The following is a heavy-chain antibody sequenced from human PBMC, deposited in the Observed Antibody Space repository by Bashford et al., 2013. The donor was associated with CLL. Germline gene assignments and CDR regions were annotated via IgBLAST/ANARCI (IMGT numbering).Heavy chain of an antibody. Sequence: GGSVRLSCTASGFTFTTYSMNWVRQAPGKGLEWVSSISSSSSIYYADSVRGRFTISRDNAKNSLYLQMNSLRAEDTAVYYCASDRNGMDVWGQGTTVTVSS. CDR1: GFTFTTYS. V-gene: IGHV3-21*01. J-gene: IGHJ6*02. CDR3: ASDRNGMDV. CDR2: ISSSSSI.